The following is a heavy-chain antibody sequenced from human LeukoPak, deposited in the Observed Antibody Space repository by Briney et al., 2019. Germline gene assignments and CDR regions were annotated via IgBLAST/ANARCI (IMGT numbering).Heavy chain of an antibody. CDR2: IYSGGST. V-gene: IGHV3-66*01. CDR1: GFTVSSNY. CDR3: ARENQMVRGVRD. J-gene: IGHJ4*02. Sequence: GGSLRLSCAASGFTVSSNYMSWVRQAPGKGLEWVSVIYSGGSTYYADSMKGRFTISRDNSKNTLYLQMNSLRAEDTAVYYCARENQMVRGVRDWGQGTLVTVSS. D-gene: IGHD3-10*01.